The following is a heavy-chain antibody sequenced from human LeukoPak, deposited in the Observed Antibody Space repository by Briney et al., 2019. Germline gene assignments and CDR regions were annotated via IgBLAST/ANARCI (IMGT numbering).Heavy chain of an antibody. V-gene: IGHV4-4*07. CDR2: IYTSGST. J-gene: IGHJ5*02. Sequence: PSETRSLTCTVSGGSLSTYYWNWIRQPAGKGLEWIGRIYTSGSTNYNPSLKSRVIMSVDTSKNQFSLRLSSVTAADTAVYYCARCSGNGYDYSWFDPWGQGTLVTVSS. CDR1: GGSLSTYY. D-gene: IGHD5-12*01. CDR3: ARCSGNGYDYSWFDP.